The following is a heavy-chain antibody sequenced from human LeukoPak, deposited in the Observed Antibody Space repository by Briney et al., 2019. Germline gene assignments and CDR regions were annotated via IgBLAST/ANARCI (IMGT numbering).Heavy chain of an antibody. V-gene: IGHV4-30-2*01. D-gene: IGHD4-23*01. Sequence: PSETLSLTCTVSGGSISSGDYYWSWIRQPPGKGLEWIGFLYHSGSTYYNPSLKSRVTISVDTSKNQFSLKLSSVTAADTAVYYCTRHGGNSYYYYGMDVWGQGTTVTVSS. CDR3: TRHGGNSYYYYGMDV. CDR1: GGSISSGDYY. CDR2: LYHSGST. J-gene: IGHJ6*02.